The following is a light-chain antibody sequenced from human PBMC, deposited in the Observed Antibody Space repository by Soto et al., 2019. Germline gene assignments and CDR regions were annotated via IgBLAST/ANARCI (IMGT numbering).Light chain of an antibody. V-gene: IGKV3-11*01. Sequence: EIVWTRAPDTMCVAPGGRATISSRASQSVSSYLAWYQQIPGQAPRLLIYDASTRATGIPARFSGSGSGTDFTLTISSLEPEDFAVYSCQQRSTRPPGITFGPGTRLEIK. CDR3: QQRSTRPPGIT. J-gene: IGKJ5*01. CDR1: QSVSSY. CDR2: DAS.